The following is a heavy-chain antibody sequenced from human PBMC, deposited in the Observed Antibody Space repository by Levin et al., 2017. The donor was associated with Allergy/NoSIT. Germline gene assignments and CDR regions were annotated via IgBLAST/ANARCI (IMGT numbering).Heavy chain of an antibody. D-gene: IGHD3-16*01. Sequence: GASVKVSCKASGYTFTSHGISWVRQAPGQGLEWMGWISSFNGNTKYTQKFQGRITMTTDTSTTTAYMALRSLRADDTAVYYCARVLVTDYYFYYGMDVWGQGTTVTVSS. CDR2: ISSFNGNT. V-gene: IGHV1-18*01. J-gene: IGHJ6*02. CDR3: ARVLVTDYYFYYGMDV. CDR1: GYTFTSHG.